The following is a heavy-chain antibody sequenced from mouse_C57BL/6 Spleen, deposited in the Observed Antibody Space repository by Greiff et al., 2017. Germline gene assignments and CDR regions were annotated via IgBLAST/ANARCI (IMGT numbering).Heavy chain of an antibody. J-gene: IGHJ2*01. Sequence: EVQVVESEGGLVQPGSSMKLSCTASGFTFSDYYMAWVRQVPEKGLEWVANINYDGSSTYYLDSLKSRFIISRDNAKNILYLQMSSLKSEDTATYYCARATVVADFDYWGQGTTLTVSS. CDR1: GFTFSDYY. CDR3: ARATVVADFDY. CDR2: INYDGSST. V-gene: IGHV5-16*01. D-gene: IGHD1-1*01.